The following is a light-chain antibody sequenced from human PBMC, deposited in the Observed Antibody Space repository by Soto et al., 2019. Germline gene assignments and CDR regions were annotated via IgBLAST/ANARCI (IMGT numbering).Light chain of an antibody. Sequence: VLAQPPGTQSLSPGERATLSCRASQSVSSYLAWYQQKPGQAPRLLIYDASNRATGIPARFSGSGSGTDFTLIISSLEPEDFAVYYCQQRANWPLTFGGGTKVDIK. J-gene: IGKJ4*01. V-gene: IGKV3-11*01. CDR1: QSVSSY. CDR3: QQRANWPLT. CDR2: DAS.